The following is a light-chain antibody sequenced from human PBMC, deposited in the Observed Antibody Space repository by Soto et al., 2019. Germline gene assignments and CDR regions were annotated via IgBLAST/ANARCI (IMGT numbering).Light chain of an antibody. CDR1: SSDVGGYDY. CDR3: SSYAGTYIV. V-gene: IGLV2-8*01. Sequence: QSVLTQPPSASGSPGQSVAISCTGTSSDVGGYDYVSWYQQHPGKAPKLMIYDASKRPSGVPDRFSGSKSGNTASLTVSGLQAEDEADYYCSSYAGTYIVFGTG. J-gene: IGLJ1*01. CDR2: DAS.